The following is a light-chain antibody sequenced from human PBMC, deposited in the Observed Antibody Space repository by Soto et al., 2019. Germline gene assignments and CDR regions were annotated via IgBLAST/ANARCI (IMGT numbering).Light chain of an antibody. CDR2: DAS. Sequence: DIPMTQSPSTLSASVGVRVTITCRASQSISRWLAWYQQKPEKAPKILIYDASILECGVPSRFSGSGSGTEFTLSISSLQPDDFATYYCQQYNSYSTWTFGQGTEVEIK. CDR3: QQYNSYSTWT. V-gene: IGKV1-5*01. J-gene: IGKJ1*01. CDR1: QSISRW.